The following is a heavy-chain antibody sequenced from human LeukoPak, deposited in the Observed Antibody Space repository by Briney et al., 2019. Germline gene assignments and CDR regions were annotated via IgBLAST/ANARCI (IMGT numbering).Heavy chain of an antibody. Sequence: PGGSLRLSCAASVFTFSSHGMNWVRQAPGKGLECVSGISPNGVITYYADSVKGRFTISRDNAKNTLYVQMNSLRAEDTAVYYCARGGYSSYSYMDVWGKGTTVTVSS. CDR1: VFTFSSHG. J-gene: IGHJ6*03. D-gene: IGHD5-18*01. V-gene: IGHV3-23*01. CDR2: ISPNGVIT. CDR3: ARGGYSSYSYMDV.